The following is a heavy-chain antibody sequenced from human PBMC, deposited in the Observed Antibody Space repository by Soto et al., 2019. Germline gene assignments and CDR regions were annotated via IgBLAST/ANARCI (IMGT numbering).Heavy chain of an antibody. CDR3: ARDRVPDGIYSSDY. CDR1: GFSFRDFS. V-gene: IGHV3-23*01. J-gene: IGHJ4*02. CDR2: IDLSGTTT. D-gene: IGHD2-15*01. Sequence: GGSLRLSCAASGFSFRDFSMNWFRQAPGKGLEWVSFIDLSGTTTYYRDSVKGRFTMSKDKSRKTVYLQMNSLRVEDTAIYYCARDRVPDGIYSSDYWGQGVLVTVSS.